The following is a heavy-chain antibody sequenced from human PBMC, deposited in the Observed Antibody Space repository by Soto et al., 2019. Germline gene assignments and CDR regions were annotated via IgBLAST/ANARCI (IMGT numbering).Heavy chain of an antibody. J-gene: IGHJ6*02. CDR1: GYTFTSYG. Sequence: ASVKVSCKASGYTFTSYGISWVRQAPGQGLEWMGWISAYNGNTNYAQKLQGRVTMTTDTSTSTDYMELRSLRSDDTAVYYCARGGGSSWDKNYYYYGMDVWGQGTTVTVSS. CDR3: ARGGGSSWDKNYYYYGMDV. CDR2: ISAYNGNT. V-gene: IGHV1-18*01. D-gene: IGHD6-13*01.